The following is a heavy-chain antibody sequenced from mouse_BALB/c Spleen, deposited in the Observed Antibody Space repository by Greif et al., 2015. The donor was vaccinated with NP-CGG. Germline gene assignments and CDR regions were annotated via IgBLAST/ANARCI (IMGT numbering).Heavy chain of an antibody. CDR3: ARAPPGYFDY. CDR1: GFTFTDYY. J-gene: IGHJ2*01. Sequence: EVKVVESGGGLVQPGGSLRLSCATSGFTFTDYYMSWVRQPPGKALEWLGFIRNKANGYTTEYSASVKGRFTISRDNSQSILYLQMSTLRAEDSATYYCARAPPGYFDYWGQGTTLTVSS. CDR2: IRNKANGYTT. V-gene: IGHV7-3*02.